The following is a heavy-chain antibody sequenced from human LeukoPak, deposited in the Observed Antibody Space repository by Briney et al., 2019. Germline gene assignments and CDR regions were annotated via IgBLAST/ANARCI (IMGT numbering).Heavy chain of an antibody. J-gene: IGHJ4*02. CDR3: ARVAVAGNYFDY. V-gene: IGHV3-53*01. CDR2: IYSGGST. Sequence: GGSLRLSCAASGFTVSSNYMSWVRQAPGKGLGWVSVIYSGGSTYYADSVKGRFTISRDNSKNTLYLQMNSLRAEDTAVYYCARVAVAGNYFDYWGQGTLVTVSS. CDR1: GFTVSSNY. D-gene: IGHD6-19*01.